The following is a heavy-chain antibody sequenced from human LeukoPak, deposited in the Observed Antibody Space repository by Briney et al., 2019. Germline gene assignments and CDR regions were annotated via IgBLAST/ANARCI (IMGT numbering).Heavy chain of an antibody. D-gene: IGHD3-10*01. CDR3: AKVRGSGHGSYPGGPFDY. V-gene: IGHV3-23*01. Sequence: PGGSLRLSCAASGFTFSSYAMSWVRQAPGKGLEWVSGINGRGDSTVYADSVKGRFTISRDNSKNTLYLQMNSLRAEDTAVYYCAKVRGSGHGSYPGGPFDYWGLEPLVTVFS. J-gene: IGHJ4*01. CDR2: INGRGDST. CDR1: GFTFSSYA.